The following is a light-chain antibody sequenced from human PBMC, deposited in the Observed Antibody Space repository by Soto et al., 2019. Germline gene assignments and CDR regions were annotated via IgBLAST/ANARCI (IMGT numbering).Light chain of an antibody. CDR1: QSLVHSDGDTY. V-gene: IGKV2-24*01. J-gene: IGKJ1*01. CDR3: MQATQFPRT. Sequence: DIVMTQPPLSSPVTLGQPASISCRSSQSLVHSDGDTYLSWLHQRPGQPPRLLMYKISNRFSGVTDRFSGSGAGTDFTLEISRVEAEDVGVYYCMQATQFPRTFGQGTKVEIK. CDR2: KIS.